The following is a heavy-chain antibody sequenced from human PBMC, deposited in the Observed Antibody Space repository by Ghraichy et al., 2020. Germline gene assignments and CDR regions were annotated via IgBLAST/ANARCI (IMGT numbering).Heavy chain of an antibody. CDR3: AKVASSTAGWDSSDY. J-gene: IGHJ4*02. Sequence: GGSLRLSCDASGFSFSITAMTWVRQAPGKGLEWVSAINGRGSYTYYADSVKGRFTISRDNSKSTLFLQMNSLTAGDTAVYFCAKVASSTAGWDSSDYWGQGTLVTVSS. V-gene: IGHV3-23*01. CDR1: GFSFSITA. D-gene: IGHD6-25*01. CDR2: INGRGSYT.